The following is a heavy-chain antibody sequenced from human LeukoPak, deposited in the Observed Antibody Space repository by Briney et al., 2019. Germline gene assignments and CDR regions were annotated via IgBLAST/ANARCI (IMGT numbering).Heavy chain of an antibody. CDR2: ISSNGGST. V-gene: IGHV3-64D*06. CDR1: GFTFSSYA. D-gene: IGHD6-13*01. Sequence: PGRSLRLSCAASGFTFSSYAMHWVRQAPGKGLEYVSAISSNGGSTYYADSVKGRFTISRDNSKNTLYLQMSTLRAEDTAVYYCVKDPGYSSSWYFDYWGQGTLVTVSS. J-gene: IGHJ4*02. CDR3: VKDPGYSSSWYFDY.